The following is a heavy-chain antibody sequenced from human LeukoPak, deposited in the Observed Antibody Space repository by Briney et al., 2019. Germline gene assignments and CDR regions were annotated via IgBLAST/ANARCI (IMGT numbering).Heavy chain of an antibody. Sequence: GGSLRLSCAASGFTVSSNYMSWVRQAPGKGLEWASVIYSGGSTYYADSVKGRFTISRDNSKNTLYLQMNSLRAEDTAVYYCARDRWLALDYWGQGTLVTVSS. J-gene: IGHJ4*02. D-gene: IGHD3-22*01. CDR1: GFTVSSNY. CDR3: ARDRWLALDY. CDR2: IYSGGST. V-gene: IGHV3-66*02.